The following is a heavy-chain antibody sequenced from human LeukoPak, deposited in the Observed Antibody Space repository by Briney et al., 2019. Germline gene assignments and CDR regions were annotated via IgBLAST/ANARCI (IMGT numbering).Heavy chain of an antibody. Sequence: HPGGSLRLSCAASGFAFSSFAMGWVRQSPGKGLQWLSTSNGGGNTTFYADSVKGRFTISRDNSKNTLYLHMDSLRPDDTAIYYCTKELHVAVTVADYYYFYMDVWGRGTAVTVSS. D-gene: IGHD6-19*01. CDR2: SNGGGNTT. J-gene: IGHJ6*03. CDR1: GFAFSSFA. CDR3: TKELHVAVTVADYYYFYMDV. V-gene: IGHV3-23*01.